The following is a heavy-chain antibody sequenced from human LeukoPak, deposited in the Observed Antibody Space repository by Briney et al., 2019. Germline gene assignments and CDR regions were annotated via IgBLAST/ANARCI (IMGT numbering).Heavy chain of an antibody. D-gene: IGHD5-12*01. V-gene: IGHV3-21*01. Sequence: PGGSLRLSCAASGFTFSSYAMHWVRQAPGKGLEWVSSISSSSSYIYYADSVKGRFTISRDNAKNSLYLQMNSLRAEDTAVYYCARDFGIVATSPGDYWGQGTLVTVSS. CDR1: GFTFSSYA. CDR3: ARDFGIVATSPGDY. CDR2: ISSSSSYI. J-gene: IGHJ4*02.